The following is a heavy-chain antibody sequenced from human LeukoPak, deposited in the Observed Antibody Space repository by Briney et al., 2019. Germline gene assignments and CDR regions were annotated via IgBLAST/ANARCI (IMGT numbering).Heavy chain of an antibody. CDR2: IYYSGST. Sequence: GSLRLSCAASGFTFDNYRMSWIRQPPGKGLEWIGYIYYSGSTNYNPSLKSRVTISVDTSKNQFSLKLSSVTAADTAVYYCARGLGGLDGLFDYWGQGTLVTVSS. D-gene: IGHD3-16*01. CDR3: ARGLGGLDGLFDY. J-gene: IGHJ4*02. CDR1: GFTFDNYR. V-gene: IGHV4-59*01.